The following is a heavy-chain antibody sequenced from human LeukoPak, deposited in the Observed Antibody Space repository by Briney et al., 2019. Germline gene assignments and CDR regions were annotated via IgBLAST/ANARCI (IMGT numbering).Heavy chain of an antibody. Sequence: PGGSLRLSCAASGFTFSNYWMNWVRQAPGKGLEWVSSISSSSSYIYYADSVKGRFTISRDNAKNSLYLQMNSLRAEDTAVYYCARESSVVGRNIDYWGQGTLVTVSS. J-gene: IGHJ4*02. CDR3: ARESSVVGRNIDY. V-gene: IGHV3-21*01. CDR1: GFTFSNYW. CDR2: ISSSSSYI. D-gene: IGHD1-26*01.